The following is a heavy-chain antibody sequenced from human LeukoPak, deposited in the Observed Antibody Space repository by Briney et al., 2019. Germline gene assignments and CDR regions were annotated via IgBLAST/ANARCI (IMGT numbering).Heavy chain of an antibody. CDR1: GYTLTELS. J-gene: IGHJ4*02. CDR3: ATSAGYFDY. V-gene: IGHV1-24*01. CDR2: FDPEDGET. D-gene: IGHD6-13*01. Sequence: AASVKVSCKVSGYTLTELSMHRVRQAPGKGLEWMGGFDPEDGETIYAQKFQGRVTMTEDASTDTAYMELSSLRSEDTAVYYCATSAGYFDYWGQGTLVTVSS.